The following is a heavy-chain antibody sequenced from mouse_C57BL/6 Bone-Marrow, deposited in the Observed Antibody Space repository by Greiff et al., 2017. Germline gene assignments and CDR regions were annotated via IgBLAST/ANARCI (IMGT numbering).Heavy chain of an antibody. Sequence: QVTLKVSGPGILQPSQTLSLTCSFSGFSLSTFGMGVGWIRQPSGKGLEWLAHIWWDDDKYYNPALKSRLTISKDTSKNQVFLKIANVDTADTATYYCARIHYYGSSYVEYFDAWGTGTTVTVSS. CDR2: IWWDDDK. J-gene: IGHJ1*03. CDR1: GFSLSTFGMG. V-gene: IGHV8-8*01. CDR3: ARIHYYGSSYVEYFDA. D-gene: IGHD1-1*01.